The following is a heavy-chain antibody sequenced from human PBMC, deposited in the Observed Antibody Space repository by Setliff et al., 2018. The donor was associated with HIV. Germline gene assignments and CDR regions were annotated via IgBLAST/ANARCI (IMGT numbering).Heavy chain of an antibody. CDR1: GGTFSSYA. CDR2: IIPIFGTA. V-gene: IGHV1-69*05. J-gene: IGHJ4*02. CDR3: ARGEQQLVLVGSYDY. D-gene: IGHD6-13*01. Sequence: SVKVSCKASGGTFSSYAISWVRQAPGQGLEWMGGIIPIFGTANYAQKFQGRVTITTDESTSTAYMELSSLRSEDTAVYYCARGEQQLVLVGSYDYWGQGTLVTV.